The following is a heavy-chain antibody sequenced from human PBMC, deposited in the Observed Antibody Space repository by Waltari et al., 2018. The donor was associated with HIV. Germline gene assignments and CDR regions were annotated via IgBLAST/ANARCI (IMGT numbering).Heavy chain of an antibody. V-gene: IGHV3-7*01. CDR2: IKGDGSGK. Sequence: EVQLVQSGGGLVQPGGSLTVACAASGFSFNTYWMSWIRQAPGRGVEWVANIKGDGSGKDYVDSVDGRFTISRDNAENSVYLQMNSLGAEDTAVYYCARFFLGRPERDFDYWGQGTLVTVSS. CDR1: GFSFNTYW. J-gene: IGHJ4*02. CDR3: ARFFLGRPERDFDY. D-gene: IGHD1-1*01.